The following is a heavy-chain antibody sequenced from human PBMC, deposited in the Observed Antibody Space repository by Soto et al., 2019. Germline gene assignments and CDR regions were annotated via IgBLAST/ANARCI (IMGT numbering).Heavy chain of an antibody. CDR2: IYYSGST. Sequence: SETLSLTCTVSGGSISSYYWSWIRQPPGKGLEWIGYIYYSGSTNYNPSLKSRVTISVDTSKNQFSLKLSSVTAADTAVYYCARGGWSTVTLPYPPDYWGQGTLVTVSS. CDR1: GGSISSYY. D-gene: IGHD4-17*01. CDR3: ARGGWSTVTLPYPPDY. J-gene: IGHJ4*02. V-gene: IGHV4-59*08.